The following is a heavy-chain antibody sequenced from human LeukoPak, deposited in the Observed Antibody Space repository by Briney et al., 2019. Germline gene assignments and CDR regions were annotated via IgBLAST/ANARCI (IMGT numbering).Heavy chain of an antibody. CDR1: GGSISSYY. CDR2: IYYSGST. Sequence: PSETLSLTCTVSGGSISSYYWSWLWQPPGKGLEWIGYIYYSGSTNYNPSLKSRVTISVDTSKNQFSLKLSSVTAADTAVYYCARHKVPLVNAFDIWGQGTMVTVSS. CDR3: ARHKVPLVNAFDI. V-gene: IGHV4-59*08. D-gene: IGHD3-9*01. J-gene: IGHJ3*02.